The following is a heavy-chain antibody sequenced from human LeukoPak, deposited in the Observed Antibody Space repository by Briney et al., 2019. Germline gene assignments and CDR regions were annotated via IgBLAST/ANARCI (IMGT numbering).Heavy chain of an antibody. J-gene: IGHJ4*02. D-gene: IGHD3-22*01. CDR3: ARHSSGYYHCDY. CDR2: INSDGRST. CDR1: GFTFSSYW. V-gene: IGHV3-74*01. Sequence: HPGGSLRLSCAAAGFTFSSYWMHWVRQAPGKGLVWVSRINSDGRSTSYADSVKGRFTISRDNSKNTLHLQMNSLRAEDTAVYYCARHSSGYYHCDYWGPGTPVTVAS.